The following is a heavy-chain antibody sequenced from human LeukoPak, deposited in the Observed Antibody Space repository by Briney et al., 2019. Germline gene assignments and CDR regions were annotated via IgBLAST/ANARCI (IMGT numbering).Heavy chain of an antibody. CDR2: ISSRSGYI. CDR1: GFTFSSYN. Sequence: GGSLRLSCAASGFTFSSYNMSWVRQAPGKGLEWVSSISSRSGYIYYADSLKGRSTISRDNAKNSLYLQMNSLRAEDTAVYYCARVLLVHDYYYGMDVWGQGTTVTVSS. J-gene: IGHJ6*02. D-gene: IGHD3-16*01. V-gene: IGHV3-21*01. CDR3: ARVLLVHDYYYGMDV.